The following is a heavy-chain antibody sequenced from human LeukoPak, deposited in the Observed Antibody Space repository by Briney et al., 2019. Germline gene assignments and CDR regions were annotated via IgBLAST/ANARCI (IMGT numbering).Heavy chain of an antibody. J-gene: IGHJ6*02. CDR3: AKDLVGSSGKYYYYGMDV. D-gene: IGHD6-19*01. CDR2: INSDGSST. CDR1: GFTFSSYW. V-gene: IGHV3-74*01. Sequence: PGGSLRLSCAASGFTFSSYWMHWVRQAPGKGLVWVSRINSDGSSTSYADSVKGRFTISRDNSKNTLYLQMNSLRAEDTAVYYCAKDLVGSSGKYYYYGMDVWGQGTTVTVSS.